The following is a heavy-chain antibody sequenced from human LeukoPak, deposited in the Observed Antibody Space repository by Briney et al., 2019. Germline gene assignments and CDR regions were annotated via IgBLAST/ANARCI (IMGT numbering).Heavy chain of an antibody. CDR3: ARAPDILTGYNYYFDY. CDR2: IIPIFGTA. CDR1: GGTFSSYA. V-gene: IGHV1-69*13. J-gene: IGHJ4*02. D-gene: IGHD3-9*01. Sequence: ASVKVSCKASGGTFSSYAISWVRQAPGQGLEWMGGIIPIFGTANYAQKFQGRVTITADESTSTAYMELSSLRSEDTAVHYCARAPDILTGYNYYFDYWGQGTLVTVSS.